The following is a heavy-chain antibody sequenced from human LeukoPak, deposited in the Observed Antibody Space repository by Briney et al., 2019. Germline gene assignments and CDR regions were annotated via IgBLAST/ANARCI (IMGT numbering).Heavy chain of an antibody. J-gene: IGHJ5*02. D-gene: IGHD3-22*01. CDR1: GYTFTSYG. CDR3: ARVPPDYYDSSGYHINWFDP. CDR2: ISAYNGNT. V-gene: IGHV1-18*01. Sequence: ASVKVSCKASGYTFTSYGISWVRQAPGQGLEWMGWISAYNGNTNYARKLQGRVTMTTDTSTSTAYMELRSLRSDDTAVYYCARVPPDYYDSSGYHINWFDPWGQGTLVTVSS.